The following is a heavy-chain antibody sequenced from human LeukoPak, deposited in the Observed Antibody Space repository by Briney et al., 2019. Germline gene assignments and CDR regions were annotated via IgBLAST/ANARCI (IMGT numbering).Heavy chain of an antibody. CDR3: ARQPIGGYYDSSGYPSDAFDV. CDR1: GHRFTSYW. V-gene: IGHV5-51*01. Sequence: GESLEISFKGSGHRFTSYWIGWGRQRPGKGLGGRGIIYPGDCDTRYSPSFRGQVTISADNSISTAYLQWSSLKASDTAMYHCARQPIGGYYDSSGYPSDAFDVWGQGTMVTVSS. CDR2: IYPGDCDT. D-gene: IGHD3-22*01. J-gene: IGHJ3*01.